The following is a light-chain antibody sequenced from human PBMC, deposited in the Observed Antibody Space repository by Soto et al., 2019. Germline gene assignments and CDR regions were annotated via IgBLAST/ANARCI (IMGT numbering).Light chain of an antibody. J-gene: IGKJ3*01. CDR3: QQYGNSPRIT. CDR1: QIIDGSY. Sequence: EIVLTQSPCTLSLSPGERATLSCKASQIIDGSYLAWFQQKPGQAPRLIIYGASTRATDIPDRFSGRSSRTAFTLTISSLEHHDFAVYFCQQYGNSPRITFGPGTIVDVK. V-gene: IGKV3-20*01. CDR2: GAS.